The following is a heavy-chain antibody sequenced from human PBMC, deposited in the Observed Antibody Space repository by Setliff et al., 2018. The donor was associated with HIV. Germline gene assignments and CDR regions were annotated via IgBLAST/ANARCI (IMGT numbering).Heavy chain of an antibody. CDR2: INHTGGNT. J-gene: IGHJ4*02. D-gene: IGHD3-10*01. Sequence: PSETLSLTCAVYGGSFSGHYWGWIRQPPGKGLEWIAEINHTGGNTNHNPSLRSRVTITVDTSKNQFSLKLISVTAADTAVYYCARHPNYYGSGSYNYEPLYFDYWGQGTLVTVSS. V-gene: IGHV4-34*01. CDR3: ARHPNYYGSGSYNYEPLYFDY. CDR1: GGSFSGHY.